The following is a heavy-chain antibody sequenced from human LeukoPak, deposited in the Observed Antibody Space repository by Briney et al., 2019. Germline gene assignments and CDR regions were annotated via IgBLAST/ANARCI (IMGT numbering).Heavy chain of an antibody. CDR1: GGSISSGYY. J-gene: IGHJ2*01. Sequence: KPSETLSLTCTVSGGSISSGYYWSWIRQPPGKGLEWIGYIYYTGNTYYDPSLKSRITMSVDTSKNHFSLKLSSVTGADTAVYYCARGPSFGSSSRFDLWGRGTLVSVSS. V-gene: IGHV4-31*03. D-gene: IGHD6-13*01. CDR2: IYYTGNT. CDR3: ARGPSFGSSSRFDL.